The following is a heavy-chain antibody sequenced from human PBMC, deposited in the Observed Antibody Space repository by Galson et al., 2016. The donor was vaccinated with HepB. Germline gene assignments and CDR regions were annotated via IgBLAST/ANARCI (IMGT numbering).Heavy chain of an antibody. D-gene: IGHD3-10*01. J-gene: IGHJ4*02. Sequence: SCKASGGFLNTYAITWVRQAPGQGLEWVGGIIPLFQRANYAQRFQGRVTITADRSTSTAYMELTNLRSEDTAVYYCAREEVRGDSLHDHWGQGTLVTVSS. V-gene: IGHV1-69*06. CDR2: IIPLFQRA. CDR1: GGFLNTYA. CDR3: AREEVRGDSLHDH.